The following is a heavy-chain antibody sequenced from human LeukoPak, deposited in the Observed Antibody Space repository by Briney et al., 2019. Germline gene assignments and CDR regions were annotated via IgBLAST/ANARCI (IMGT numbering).Heavy chain of an antibody. CDR2: INIGNGNT. CDR1: GYTFINHA. V-gene: IGHV1-3*04. CDR3: ARRLGRSFDY. D-gene: IGHD2-21*01. Sequence: ASLKVSCKASGYTFINHAIHWVRQAPGQRLEWMGWINIGNGNTKYSQNFQGRITITRDTSATTAYMDLSSLRSEDTAMYYCARRLGRSFDYWGQGTLVTVSS. J-gene: IGHJ4*02.